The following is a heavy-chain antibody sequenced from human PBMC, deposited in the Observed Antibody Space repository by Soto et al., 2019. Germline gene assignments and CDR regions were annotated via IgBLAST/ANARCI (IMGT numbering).Heavy chain of an antibody. J-gene: IGHJ4*02. CDR2: ISWNSVSI. D-gene: IGHD3-22*01. Sequence: GGSLTLSCAASGFTFDDYTMHCVRQAPGKGLEWFSGISWNSVSIGYADSVKGRFTISRDNAKNSLYLQMNSLRAEDTALYYWAKDRGDAVVAPPTDYGGQGTLVTVSS. V-gene: IGHV3-9*01. CDR3: AKDRGDAVVAPPTDY. CDR1: GFTFDDYT.